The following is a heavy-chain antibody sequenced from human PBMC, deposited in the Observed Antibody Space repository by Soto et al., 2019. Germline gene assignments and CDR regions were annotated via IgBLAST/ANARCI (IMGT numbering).Heavy chain of an antibody. CDR2: INDGNGNT. J-gene: IGHJ4*02. CDR3: ASGVGLQRNDY. V-gene: IGHV1-3*01. CDR1: GYTFTSYI. Sequence: ASVKVSCKASGYTFTSYIMHWVRQAPGQRLEWMGWINDGNGNTKYSQKFQGRVTITRDTSASTAYMELSSLRSEDTAVYYCASGVGLQRNDYWGQGSLVPVSS. D-gene: IGHD1-1*01.